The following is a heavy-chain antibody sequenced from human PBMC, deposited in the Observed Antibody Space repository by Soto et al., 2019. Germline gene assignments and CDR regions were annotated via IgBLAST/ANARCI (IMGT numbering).Heavy chain of an antibody. CDR3: AKVRYSSPMGYYYGMDV. D-gene: IGHD6-19*01. Sequence: ASVKVSCKASRVAFSKFIVTWVRQAPGLGLEWVGGIIPIFGTANYAQKFQGRVTITADESTSTSYMEVNNLRSEDTAVYYCAKVRYSSPMGYYYGMDVWGQGTTVTV. CDR2: IIPIFGTA. V-gene: IGHV1-69*13. J-gene: IGHJ6*02. CDR1: RVAFSKFI.